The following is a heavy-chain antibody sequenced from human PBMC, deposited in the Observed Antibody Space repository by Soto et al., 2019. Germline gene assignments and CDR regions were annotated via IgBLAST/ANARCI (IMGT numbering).Heavy chain of an antibody. V-gene: IGHV3-30*18. J-gene: IGHJ4*02. CDR1: GFTFSSYG. D-gene: IGHD3-22*01. Sequence: QVPLVESGGGVVQPGRSLRLSCAASGFTFSSYGMHWVRQAPGKGLEWVAVISYDGSNKYYADSVKGRFTISRDNSKNTLYLQMNSLRAEDTAVYYCAKDPGDYYDSSGYPDFDYWGQGTLVTVSS. CDR2: ISYDGSNK. CDR3: AKDPGDYYDSSGYPDFDY.